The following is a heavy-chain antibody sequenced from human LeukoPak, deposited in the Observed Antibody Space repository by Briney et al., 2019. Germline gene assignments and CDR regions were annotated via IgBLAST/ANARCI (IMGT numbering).Heavy chain of an antibody. Sequence: ASVKVSCKASGGTFSSYAISWVRQAPGQGLEWMGGIIPIFGTANYAQEFQGRVTITADESTSTAYMELSSLRSEDTAVYYCARVAGGSGSYYLFDYWGQGTLVTVSS. CDR2: IIPIFGTA. J-gene: IGHJ4*02. D-gene: IGHD3-10*01. CDR1: GGTFSSYA. V-gene: IGHV1-69*13. CDR3: ARVAGGSGSYYLFDY.